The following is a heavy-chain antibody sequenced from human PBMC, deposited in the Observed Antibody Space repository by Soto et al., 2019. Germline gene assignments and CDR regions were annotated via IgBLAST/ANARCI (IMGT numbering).Heavy chain of an antibody. J-gene: IGHJ3*02. CDR1: GGSFSGYY. V-gene: IGHV4-34*01. Sequence: QVQLQQWGAGLLKPSETLSLTCAVYGGSFSGYYWSWIRQPPGKGLEWIGEINHSGSTNYNPSLKSRVTISVDTSKNQFSLKLSSVTAAGTAVYYCARGRQWLVTDAFDIWGQGTMVTVSS. CDR3: ARGRQWLVTDAFDI. D-gene: IGHD6-19*01. CDR2: INHSGST.